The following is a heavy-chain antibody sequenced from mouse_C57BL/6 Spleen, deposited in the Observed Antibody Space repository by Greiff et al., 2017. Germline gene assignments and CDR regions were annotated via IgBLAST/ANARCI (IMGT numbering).Heavy chain of an antibody. D-gene: IGHD1-2*01. CDR3: APAHYAWFAY. CDR1: GYAFTNYL. Sequence: VQLQQSGAELVRPGTSVKVSCKASGYAFTNYLIEWVKQRPGQGLEWIGVINPGSGGTNYNEKFKGKATLTADKSSITAYMQLSSLSSEYSAVYCCAPAHYAWFAYWGQGPLVTVSA. CDR2: INPGSGGT. J-gene: IGHJ3*01. V-gene: IGHV1-54*01.